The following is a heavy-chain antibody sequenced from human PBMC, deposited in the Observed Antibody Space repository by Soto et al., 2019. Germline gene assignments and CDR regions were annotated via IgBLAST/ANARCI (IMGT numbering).Heavy chain of an antibody. CDR3: ARDQPGYSYGYGLGY. J-gene: IGHJ4*02. CDR2: ISSSSSYI. Sequence: EVRLVESGGGLVKPGGSLRLSCAASGFTFSSYSMNWVRQAPGKGLEWVSSISSSSSYIYYADSVKGRFTISRDNAKKSLYLQMNSMRAEDTAGYYCARDQPGYSYGYGLGYWGQGTLVTVSS. D-gene: IGHD5-18*01. CDR1: GFTFSSYS. V-gene: IGHV3-21*01.